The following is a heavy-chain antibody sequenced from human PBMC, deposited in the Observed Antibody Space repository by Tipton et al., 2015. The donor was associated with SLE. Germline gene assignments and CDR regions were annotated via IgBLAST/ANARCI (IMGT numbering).Heavy chain of an antibody. CDR3: ASLGYTYGYGSEPFDT. V-gene: IGHV4-39*01. D-gene: IGHD5-18*01. CDR2: VYYSGTT. CDR1: GGSISSSSYY. Sequence: TLSLTCTVTGGSISSSSYYWGWIRQPPGKGLEWIGSVYYSGTTYYNPSLKSRVTMSIDTSKNQFSLKLSSVTAADTAAYYCASLGYTYGYGSEPFDTWGQGTKVTVSS. J-gene: IGHJ3*02.